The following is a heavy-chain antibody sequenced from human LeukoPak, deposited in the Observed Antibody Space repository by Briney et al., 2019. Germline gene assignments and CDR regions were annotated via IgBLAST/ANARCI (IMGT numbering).Heavy chain of an antibody. Sequence: ASVKVSCKGSGYTFTSYAMHWVRQAPGQRLEWMGWINAGNGSTKYSQKFQGRVTITRDTSASTAYMELSSLRSEDTAVYYCARDLEQQLVVDYWGQGTLVTVSS. J-gene: IGHJ4*02. CDR2: INAGNGST. CDR1: GYTFTSYA. V-gene: IGHV1-3*01. CDR3: ARDLEQQLVVDY. D-gene: IGHD6-13*01.